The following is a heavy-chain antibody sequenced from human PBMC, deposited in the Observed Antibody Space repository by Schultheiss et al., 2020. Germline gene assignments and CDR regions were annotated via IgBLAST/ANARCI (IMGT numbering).Heavy chain of an antibody. CDR2: INHSGST. D-gene: IGHD3-22*01. CDR3: ARDHDSSGDIKRDY. J-gene: IGHJ4*02. V-gene: IGHV4-30-2*01. CDR1: GGSISSGGYS. Sequence: SETLSLTCAVSGGSISSGGYSWSWIRQPPGKGLEWIGEINHSGSTNYNPSLKSRVTISVDTSKNQFSLKLSSVTAADTAVYYCARDHDSSGDIKRDYWGQGTLVTVSS.